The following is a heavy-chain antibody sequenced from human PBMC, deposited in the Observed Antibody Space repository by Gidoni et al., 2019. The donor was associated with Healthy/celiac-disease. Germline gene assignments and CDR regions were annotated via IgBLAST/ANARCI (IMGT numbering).Heavy chain of an antibody. Sequence: QVQLQQWGAGLLKPSETLSLTCAVFGGSFSGYYWSWIRQPPGKGLEWIGEINHSGSTNYNPSLKSRVTISVDTYKNQFSLKLSSVTAADTAVYYCARGLRAARPSRGAFDIWGQGTMVTVSS. CDR1: GGSFSGYY. CDR2: INHSGST. CDR3: ARGLRAARPSRGAFDI. V-gene: IGHV4-34*01. D-gene: IGHD6-6*01. J-gene: IGHJ3*02.